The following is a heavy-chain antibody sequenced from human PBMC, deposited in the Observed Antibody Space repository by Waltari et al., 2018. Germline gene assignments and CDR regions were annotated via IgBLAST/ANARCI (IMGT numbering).Heavy chain of an antibody. CDR1: GFTFSNAW. CDR3: ATLFGDFWSGYFFDY. V-gene: IGHV3-15*01. D-gene: IGHD3-3*01. Sequence: EVQLVESGGGLVKPGGSLRLSCAASGFTFSNAWMSWVRQAPGKGLEWVGRIKSKTDGGTTDYAAPVKGRFTISRDDSENTLYLQTNSLKTEDTAVYYCATLFGDFWSGYFFDYWGQGTLVTVSS. J-gene: IGHJ4*02. CDR2: IKSKTDGGTT.